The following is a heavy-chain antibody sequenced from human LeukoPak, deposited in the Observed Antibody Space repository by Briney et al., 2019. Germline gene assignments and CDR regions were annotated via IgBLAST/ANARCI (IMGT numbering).Heavy chain of an antibody. D-gene: IGHD3-22*01. CDR1: GFTFSSYW. CDR2: ISSSSSYI. CDR3: ARATWGYDSSGYYPFDY. Sequence: GGSLKLSCAASGFTFSSYWMHWVRQAPGKGLEWVSSISSSSSYIYYADSVKGRFTISRDNAKNSLYLQMNSLRAEDTAVYYCARATWGYDSSGYYPFDYWGQGTLVTVSS. J-gene: IGHJ4*02. V-gene: IGHV3-21*01.